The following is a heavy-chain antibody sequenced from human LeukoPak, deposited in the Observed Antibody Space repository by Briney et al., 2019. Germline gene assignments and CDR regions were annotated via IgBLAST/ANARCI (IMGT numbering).Heavy chain of an antibody. V-gene: IGHV3-23*01. CDR3: AKDPYSSGWYYFDY. J-gene: IGHJ4*02. CDR2: ISGSGGST. Sequence: PGGPLRLSCAASGFTFSSYAMSWVRQAPGKGLEWVSAISGSGGSTYYADSVKGRFTISRDNSKNTLYLQVNSLRAEDTAVYYCAKDPYSSGWYYFDYWGQGTLVTVSS. CDR1: GFTFSSYA. D-gene: IGHD6-19*01.